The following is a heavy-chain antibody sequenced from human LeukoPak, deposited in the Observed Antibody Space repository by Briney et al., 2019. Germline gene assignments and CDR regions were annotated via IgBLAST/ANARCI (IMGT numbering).Heavy chain of an antibody. D-gene: IGHD1-26*01. V-gene: IGHV3-11*01. CDR3: AKVIVGATRAEYFQH. Sequence: GGSLSLSCAASGFTFSDYYMSWIRQAPGKGLEWVSYISSSGSTIYYADSVKGRFTISRDNSKNTLYLQMNSLRAEDTAVYYCAKVIVGATRAEYFQHWGQGTLVTVSS. CDR1: GFTFSDYY. J-gene: IGHJ1*01. CDR2: ISSSGSTI.